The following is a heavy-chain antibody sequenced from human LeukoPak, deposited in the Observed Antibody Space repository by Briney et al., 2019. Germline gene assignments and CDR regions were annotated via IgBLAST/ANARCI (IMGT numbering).Heavy chain of an antibody. Sequence: ASVKVSCKASGHTFTSYDINWVRQATGQGLEWMGWMNPNSGNTGYAQKFQGRVTMTRNTSISTAYMELSSLRSEDTAVYYCARGYRVLLWFGELENGDNWFDPWGQGTLVTVSS. CDR3: ARGYRVLLWFGELENGDNWFDP. CDR1: GHTFTSYD. J-gene: IGHJ5*02. V-gene: IGHV1-8*01. CDR2: MNPNSGNT. D-gene: IGHD3-10*01.